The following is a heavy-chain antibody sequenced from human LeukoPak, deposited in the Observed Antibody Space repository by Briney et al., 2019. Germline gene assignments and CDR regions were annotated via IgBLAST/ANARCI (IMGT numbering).Heavy chain of an antibody. CDR3: ARGNYYGSGSYVLDY. V-gene: IGHV4-30-4*01. J-gene: IGHJ4*02. Sequence: SETLSLTCTVSGGSISSGDYYWSWIRQPPGKGLEWIGYIYYIGNTFYNPSLKSRVTISVDTSKNQFSLKLSSVTAADTAVYYCARGNYYGSGSYVLDYWGQGTLVTVSS. D-gene: IGHD3-10*01. CDR1: GGSISSGDYY. CDR2: IYYIGNT.